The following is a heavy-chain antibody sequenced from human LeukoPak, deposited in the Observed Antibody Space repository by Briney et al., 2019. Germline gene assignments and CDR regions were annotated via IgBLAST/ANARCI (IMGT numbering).Heavy chain of an antibody. CDR3: AGMVRGVILY. CDR1: GFTFSSYS. V-gene: IGHV3-53*01. Sequence: GGSLRLSCAASGFTFSSYSMSWVRQAPGKGLEWVSVIYSGGSTYYADSVKGRFTISRDNSKNTLYLQMNSLRAEDTAVYYCAGMVRGVILYWGQGTLVTVSS. J-gene: IGHJ4*02. CDR2: IYSGGST. D-gene: IGHD3-10*01.